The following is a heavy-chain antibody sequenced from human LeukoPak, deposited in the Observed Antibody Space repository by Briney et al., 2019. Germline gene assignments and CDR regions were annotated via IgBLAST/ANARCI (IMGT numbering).Heavy chain of an antibody. D-gene: IGHD6-13*01. Sequence: GGSLRLSCAASGFTFSSYSMNWVRQAPGKGLEWVSSISSSSSYIYYADSVKGRFAISRDNAKNSLYLQMNSLRAEDTAVYYCARDGEAGIAAAVSWFDPWGQGTLVTVSS. J-gene: IGHJ5*02. CDR2: ISSSSSYI. V-gene: IGHV3-21*01. CDR1: GFTFSSYS. CDR3: ARDGEAGIAAAVSWFDP.